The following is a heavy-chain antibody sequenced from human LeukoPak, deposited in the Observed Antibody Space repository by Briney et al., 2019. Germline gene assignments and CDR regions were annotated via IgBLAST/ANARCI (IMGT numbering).Heavy chain of an antibody. CDR1: GFTFSDHY. Sequence: GGSLRLSCAASGFTFSDHYMSWIRQAPGKGLEWVSFISSSGNSIKYADSVKGRFTISRDNAKNSLYLQMNSLRAEDTAVYYCARSLYDSWTGYHHGSDIWGQGTMVTVSS. CDR3: ARSLYDSWTGYHHGSDI. V-gene: IGHV3-11*04. J-gene: IGHJ3*02. D-gene: IGHD3-3*01. CDR2: ISSSGNSI.